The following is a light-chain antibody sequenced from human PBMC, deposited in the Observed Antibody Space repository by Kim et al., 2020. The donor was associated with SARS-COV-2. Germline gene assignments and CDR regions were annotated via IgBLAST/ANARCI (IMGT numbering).Light chain of an antibody. CDR3: QSYDSSLSGSWV. V-gene: IGLV1-40*01. CDR1: IPNIGAGYD. Sequence: VTIACPGSIPNIGAGYDVHWYQQLPGTAPKLLIYGHSNRPSGVPDRFSDSKSGTSASLAITGLQAEDEADYYCQSYDSSLSGSWVFGGGTQLTVL. J-gene: IGLJ3*02. CDR2: GHS.